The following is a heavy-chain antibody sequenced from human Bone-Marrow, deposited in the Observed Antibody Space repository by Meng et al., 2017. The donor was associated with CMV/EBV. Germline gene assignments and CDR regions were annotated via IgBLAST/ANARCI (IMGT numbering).Heavy chain of an antibody. J-gene: IGHJ4*02. V-gene: IGHV3-9*01. D-gene: IGHD3-9*01. Sequence: SLKISCAASGFTFDDYAMHWVRQAPGKGLEWVSGISWHSGSIGYADSVKGRFTISRDNAKNSLYLQMNSLRAEDTAVYYCARDMNFDWYFHPRIDYWGQGTLVTVSS. CDR3: ARDMNFDWYFHPRIDY. CDR1: GFTFDDYA. CDR2: ISWHSGSI.